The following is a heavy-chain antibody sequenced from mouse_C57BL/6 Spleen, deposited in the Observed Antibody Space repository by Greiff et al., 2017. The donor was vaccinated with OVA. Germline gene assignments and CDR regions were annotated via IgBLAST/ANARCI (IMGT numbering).Heavy chain of an antibody. CDR2: IDPSDSYT. CDR1: GYTFTSYW. D-gene: IGHD1-1*01. CDR3: ARNYYYGSSYFDY. V-gene: IGHV1-69*01. J-gene: IGHJ2*01. Sequence: QVQLQQPGAELVMPGASVKLSCKASGYTFTSYWMHWVKQRPGQGLEWIGEIDPSDSYTNYNQKFKGKSTVTVDKSSSTAYMQLSSLTSEDSAVYYCARNYYYGSSYFDYWGQGTTLTVSS.